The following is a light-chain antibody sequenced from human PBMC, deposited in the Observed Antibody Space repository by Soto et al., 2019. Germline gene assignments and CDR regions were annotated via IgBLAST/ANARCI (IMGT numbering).Light chain of an antibody. CDR2: DAS. CDR1: QSVDSY. J-gene: IGKJ4*01. CDR3: XXXXXXPXT. Sequence: EIVLTQSPGTLSLSPGERATLSCRASQSVDSYLAWYQQKPGQAPRLLIYDASNRATGIPARFSGSGSGTDFTLTISSLEPXXXAXXXXXXXXXXPXTFGGGTKVEIK. V-gene: IGKV3-11*01.